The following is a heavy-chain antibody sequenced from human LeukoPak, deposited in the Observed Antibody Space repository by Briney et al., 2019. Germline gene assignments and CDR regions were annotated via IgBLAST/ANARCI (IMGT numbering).Heavy chain of an antibody. J-gene: IGHJ4*02. Sequence: GGSLRFSCAASGFTFSSYEMSWVRQAPGKGLEWVSYISSSGSTEKYADSVKGRFTISRDNAKNSLYLQMYSLRAEDTAVYYCARGEQLNYFVYWGQGTLVTVSS. CDR3: ARGEQLNYFVY. CDR2: ISSSGSTE. CDR1: GFTFSSYE. V-gene: IGHV3-48*03. D-gene: IGHD1-26*01.